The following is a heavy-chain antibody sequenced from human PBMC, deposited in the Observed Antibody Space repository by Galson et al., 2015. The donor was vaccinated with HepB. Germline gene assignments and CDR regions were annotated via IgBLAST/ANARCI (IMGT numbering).Heavy chain of an antibody. V-gene: IGHV1-3*01. CDR2: NNAGHGNT. Sequence: SVKVSCKASGYTLTNYSLHWVRQAPGQRLEWMGWNNAGHGNTVSSQKFQDRVTITRDTSASTAYMELGSLTSEDTAVYYCASGPLVGVEFDYWGQGTLVSVSS. CDR1: GYTLTNYS. D-gene: IGHD1-26*01. J-gene: IGHJ4*02. CDR3: ASGPLVGVEFDY.